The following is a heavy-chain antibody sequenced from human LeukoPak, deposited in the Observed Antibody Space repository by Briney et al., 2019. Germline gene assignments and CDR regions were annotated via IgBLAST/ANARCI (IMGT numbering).Heavy chain of an antibody. CDR1: EFTFSSYG. CDR3: AKGYCGSTTCYSGLD. CDR2: IRYDGSSK. Sequence: PGGSLRLSCAASEFTFSSYGMHWVRQAPGKGLEWVAFIRYDGSSKYYADSVKGRFTISRDNSKNTLYLQMNSLRPEDTAVYYCAKGYCGSTTCYSGLDWGQGTLVTVYS. J-gene: IGHJ4*02. D-gene: IGHD2-2*01. V-gene: IGHV3-30*02.